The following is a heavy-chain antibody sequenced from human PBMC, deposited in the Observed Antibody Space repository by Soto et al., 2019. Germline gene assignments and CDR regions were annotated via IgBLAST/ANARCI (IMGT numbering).Heavy chain of an antibody. Sequence: GGSLRLSCAASGFTFSSYAMHWVRQAPGKGLEWVAVISYDGSNKYYADSVKGRFTISRDNSKNTLYLQMNSLRAEDTAVYYCARGPIPYYDTTTPFDYWGQGTLVTVSS. CDR2: ISYDGSNK. V-gene: IGHV3-30-3*01. J-gene: IGHJ4*02. CDR3: ARGPIPYYDTTTPFDY. D-gene: IGHD3-22*01. CDR1: GFTFSSYA.